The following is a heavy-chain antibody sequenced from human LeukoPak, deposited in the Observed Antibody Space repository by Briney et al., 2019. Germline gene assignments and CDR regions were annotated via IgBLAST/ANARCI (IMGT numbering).Heavy chain of an antibody. V-gene: IGHV1-2*02. CDR3: ARDLAVVPPKHQLLLVFGWFDP. CDR1: GYTFTGYY. J-gene: IGHJ5*02. D-gene: IGHD2-2*01. Sequence: GASVKVSCKASGYTFTGYYMHWVRQAPGQGLEWMGWINPNSGGTNYAQKFQGRVTMTRDTSISTAYMELSRLRSDDTAVYYCARDLAVVPPKHQLLLVFGWFDPWGQGTLVTVSS. CDR2: INPNSGGT.